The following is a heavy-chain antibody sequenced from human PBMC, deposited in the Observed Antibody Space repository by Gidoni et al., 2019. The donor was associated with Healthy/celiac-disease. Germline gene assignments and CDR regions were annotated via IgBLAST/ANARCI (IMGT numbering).Heavy chain of an antibody. CDR2: IYYSGST. CDR3: ARGYSYGYGWDYYYGMDV. J-gene: IGHJ6*04. D-gene: IGHD5-18*01. V-gene: IGHV4-59*01. Sequence: QVQLQESGPGRVKPSETLSLTCTGSGGAISGYYWSWIRQPPGKGLEWIGYIYYSGSTNYNPSLKSRVTISVDTSKNQFSLKLSSVTAADTAVYYCARGYSYGYGWDYYYGMDVWGKGPTVTVSS. CDR1: GGAISGYY.